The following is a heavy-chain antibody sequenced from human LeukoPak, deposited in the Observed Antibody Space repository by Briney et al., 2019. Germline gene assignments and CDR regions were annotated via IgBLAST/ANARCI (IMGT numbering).Heavy chain of an antibody. CDR3: XXXXXXYKYGSYYFDY. J-gene: IGHJ4*02. Sequence: GGSLRLSCAASGFTFDDYAMHWVRQAPGKGLEWVSLINWDGGGTFYADSVKGRFTISRDNSKNSLYLQMNSLRAEDTALYYXXXXXXXYKYGSYYFDYWGQGTLVTVSS. D-gene: IGHD5-18*01. V-gene: IGHV3-43D*03. CDR2: INWDGGGT. CDR1: GFTFDDYA.